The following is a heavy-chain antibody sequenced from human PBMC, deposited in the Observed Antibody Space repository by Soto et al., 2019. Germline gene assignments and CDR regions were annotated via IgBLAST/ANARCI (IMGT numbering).Heavy chain of an antibody. CDR1: GFTFSSYS. Sequence: GGSLRLSCAASGFTFSSYSMNWVRQAPGKGLEWVSSISSSSSYVYYADSVKGRFTISRDNAKNSLYLQMNSLRAEDTAVYYWGRPGGEATASGFDYWGQEPLVTFS. CDR3: GRPGGEATASGFDY. J-gene: IGHJ4*02. V-gene: IGHV3-21*01. CDR2: ISSSSSYV. D-gene: IGHD1-26*01.